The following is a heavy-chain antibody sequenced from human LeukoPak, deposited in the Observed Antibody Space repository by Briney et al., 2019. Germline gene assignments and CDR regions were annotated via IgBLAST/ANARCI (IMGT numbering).Heavy chain of an antibody. CDR2: ISGSGGST. D-gene: IGHD5-24*01. Sequence: GGSLRLSCTASGFTFSSYGMTWCRQSPGKGLEWVSAISGSGGSTYYADPVKGRFTISRDNSKNTLYLQMHRLRAEDTAVYYCERVDVDMATIRTSDAFDIWGQGTKVTVSS. J-gene: IGHJ3*02. CDR3: ERVDVDMATIRTSDAFDI. V-gene: IGHV3-23*01. CDR1: GFTFSSYG.